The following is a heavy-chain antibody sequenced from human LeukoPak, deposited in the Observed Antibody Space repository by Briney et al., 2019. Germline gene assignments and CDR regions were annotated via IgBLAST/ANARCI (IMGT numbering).Heavy chain of an antibody. Sequence: PGGSLRLSCAASGFTFSSYTMNWVRQAPGKGLEWVSSISSGNSYINYADSVKGRFTISRDNAKNSLYLQTNSLRADETAVYYCARLRPYSSSWYAYYGMDVWGQGTTVSVSS. CDR3: ARLRPYSSSWYAYYGMDV. J-gene: IGHJ6*02. D-gene: IGHD6-13*01. V-gene: IGHV3-21*01. CDR1: GFTFSSYT. CDR2: ISSGNSYI.